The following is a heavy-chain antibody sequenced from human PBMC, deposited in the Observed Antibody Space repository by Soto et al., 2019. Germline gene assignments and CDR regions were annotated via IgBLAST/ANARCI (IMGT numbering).Heavy chain of an antibody. V-gene: IGHV3-23*01. CDR2: ISGSGGST. CDR1: GFTFSRYA. D-gene: IGHD3-10*01. J-gene: IGHJ4*02. Sequence: PGGSLRLSCAASGFTFSRYAMSWVRQAPGKGLEWVSAISGSGGSTYYADSVKGRFTISRDNSKNTLYLQMNSLRAEDTAVYYCAKARADYYGSGSPFGYWGQGTLVTVSS. CDR3: AKARADYYGSGSPFGY.